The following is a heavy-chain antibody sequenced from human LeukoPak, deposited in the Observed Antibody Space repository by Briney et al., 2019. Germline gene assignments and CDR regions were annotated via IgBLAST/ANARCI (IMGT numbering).Heavy chain of an antibody. CDR3: VKDLGGNYDY. CDR1: GFTFSSYW. V-gene: IGHV3-74*01. J-gene: IGHJ3*01. CDR2: IDYDGSIT. Sequence: GGSLRLSCAASGFTFSSYWIHWVRQVPGKGLVWVSRIDYDGSITNYADSVKGRFTISRDNARNTLYLQMNSLRVDDTAVYYCVKDLGGNYDYWGQGSMVSVSS. D-gene: IGHD1-7*01.